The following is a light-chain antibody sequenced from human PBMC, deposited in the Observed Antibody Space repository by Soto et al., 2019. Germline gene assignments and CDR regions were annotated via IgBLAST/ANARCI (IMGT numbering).Light chain of an antibody. Sequence: MTQSPSTLSASTGGRATLPCRASQSISNSLAWYQQKPGQAPRLLIYSASRGAAGFPARFSGSGSGTEFTLTISSLQTEDFALYYCPHYKIFTWPFGQGTNVDIK. CDR2: SAS. CDR1: QSISNS. CDR3: PHYKIFTWP. J-gene: IGKJ1*01. V-gene: IGKV3-15*01.